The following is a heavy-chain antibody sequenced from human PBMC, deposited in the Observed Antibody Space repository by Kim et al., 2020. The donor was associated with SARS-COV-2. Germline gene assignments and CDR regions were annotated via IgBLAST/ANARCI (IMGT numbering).Heavy chain of an antibody. J-gene: IGHJ6*03. CDR3: ARDNYDSSGYPDYYYYYYMDV. Sequence: SETLSLTCTVSGGSISSSSYYWGWIRQPPWKGLEWIGSIYYSGSTYYNPSLKSRVTISVDTSKNQFSLKLSSVTAADTAVYYCARDNYDSSGYPDYYYYYYMDVWGKGTTVTVSS. V-gene: IGHV4-39*02. CDR1: GGSISSSSYY. CDR2: IYYSGST. D-gene: IGHD3-22*01.